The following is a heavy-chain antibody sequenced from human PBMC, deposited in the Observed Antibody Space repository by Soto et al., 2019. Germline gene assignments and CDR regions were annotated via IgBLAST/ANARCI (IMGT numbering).Heavy chain of an antibody. J-gene: IGHJ5*02. CDR2: MNPNSGNT. CDR1: GYTFTSYD. D-gene: IGHD6-13*01. V-gene: IGHV1-8*01. CDR3: ARERSAAGAGWFDP. Sequence: QVQLVQSGAEVKKPGASVKVSCKTSGYTFTSYDINWVRQATGQGLEWMGWMNPNSGNTDYAQKFQGRVTMTRYTSISTAYMELSSLRSEDTAVYYCARERSAAGAGWFDPWGQGTLVTVSS.